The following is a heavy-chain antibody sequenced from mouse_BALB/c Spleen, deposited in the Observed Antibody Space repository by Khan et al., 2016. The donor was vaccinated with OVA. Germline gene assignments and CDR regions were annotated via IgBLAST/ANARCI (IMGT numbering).Heavy chain of an antibody. J-gene: IGHJ3*01. CDR1: GFSLTTYS. D-gene: IGHD2-4*01. CDR3: ARNYDYDESLAY. CDR2: IWSGGTT. Sequence: QVRLQQSGPGLVQPSQSLSITCTVSGFSLTTYSVHWVRQSPGKGLEWLGVIWSGGTTDYNAAFISRLSISKDNSKSQVFFKMNSLQPTDTTIYYCARNYDYDESLAYWGQGTLVTVSA. V-gene: IGHV2-2*02.